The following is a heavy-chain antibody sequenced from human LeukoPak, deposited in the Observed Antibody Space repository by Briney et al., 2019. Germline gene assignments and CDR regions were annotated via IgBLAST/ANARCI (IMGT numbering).Heavy chain of an antibody. CDR3: ARVVFSGTVIVVATSYFDC. J-gene: IGHJ4*02. CDR2: IYYSGNT. V-gene: IGHV4-31*03. D-gene: IGHD2-21*02. Sequence: KPSETLSLTCTVSGDSISSGHYYWSWIRQHPGKGLEWIGYIYYSGNTYYNPSLKSRVTISVDTSKNQFSLKLSSVTAADTAVYYCARVVFSGTVIVVATSYFDCWGQGTLVTVSS. CDR1: GDSISSGHYY.